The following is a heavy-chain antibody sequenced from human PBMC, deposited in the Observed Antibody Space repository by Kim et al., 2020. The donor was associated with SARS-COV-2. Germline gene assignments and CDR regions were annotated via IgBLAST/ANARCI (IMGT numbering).Heavy chain of an antibody. Sequence: SKKYSADSVKGRFTISRDNSKNTQHLQMNSLRAEDTAVYYCARDVGSSMDVWGQGTTVTVSS. J-gene: IGHJ6*02. D-gene: IGHD2-2*01. V-gene: IGHV3-30*01. CDR3: ARDVGSSMDV. CDR2: SKK.